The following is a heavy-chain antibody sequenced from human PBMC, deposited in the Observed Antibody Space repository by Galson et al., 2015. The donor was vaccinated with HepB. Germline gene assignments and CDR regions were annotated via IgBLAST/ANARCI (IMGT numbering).Heavy chain of an antibody. CDR2: ISSSSTTM. Sequence: SLRLSCAASGFTFSSYSMNWVRQAPGKGLEWVSYISSSSTTMYYADSVKGRFTISRDNAKNSLYLQMNSLRDEDTAVYYCAREGPDYYGSGRTQDYWGQGTLVTVSS. CDR3: AREGPDYYGSGRTQDY. J-gene: IGHJ4*02. D-gene: IGHD3-10*01. CDR1: GFTFSSYS. V-gene: IGHV3-48*02.